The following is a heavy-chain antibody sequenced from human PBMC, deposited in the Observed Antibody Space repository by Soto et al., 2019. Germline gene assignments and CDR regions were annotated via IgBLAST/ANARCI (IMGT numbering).Heavy chain of an antibody. CDR3: ARDLDTYYYDSSGYGDAFDI. Sequence: QVQLQESGPGLVKPSQTLSLTCTVSGGSISSGDYYWSWIRQPPGKGLEWIGYLYYSGSTYYNPSLKSRVTISVDTSKNQFSLKLSSVTAADTAVYYCARDLDTYYYDSSGYGDAFDIWGQGTMVTVSS. D-gene: IGHD3-22*01. CDR2: LYYSGST. J-gene: IGHJ3*02. V-gene: IGHV4-30-4*01. CDR1: GGSISSGDYY.